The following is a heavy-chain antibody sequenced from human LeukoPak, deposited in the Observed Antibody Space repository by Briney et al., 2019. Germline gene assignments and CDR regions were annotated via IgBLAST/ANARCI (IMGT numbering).Heavy chain of an antibody. D-gene: IGHD3-3*01. J-gene: IGHJ4*02. CDR3: ARVVSGGSGYYRRGMVGPPSIFDY. Sequence: SETLSLTCTVSGGSISSYYWSWIRQPPGKGLEWIGYIYYSGSTNYNPSLKSRVTISVDASKNQFSLKLSSATAAVTAVYYCARVVSGGSGYYRRGMVGPPSIFDYWGQGTLVTVSS. V-gene: IGHV4-59*01. CDR1: GGSISSYY. CDR2: IYYSGST.